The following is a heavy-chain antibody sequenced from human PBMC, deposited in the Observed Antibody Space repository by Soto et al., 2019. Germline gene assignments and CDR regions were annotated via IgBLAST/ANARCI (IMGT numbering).Heavy chain of an antibody. CDR1: GYTFINYY. Sequence: GASVKVSCKASGYTFINYYIHWVRQAPGQGLEWMAIINPMGGSTNYAQEFQGRVTLTSDTSTSTVYMELSSLRFEDTALFYCARDLAAGDLRGQGTLVTVSS. D-gene: IGHD6-13*01. CDR2: INPMGGST. CDR3: ARDLAAGDL. V-gene: IGHV1-46*01. J-gene: IGHJ5*02.